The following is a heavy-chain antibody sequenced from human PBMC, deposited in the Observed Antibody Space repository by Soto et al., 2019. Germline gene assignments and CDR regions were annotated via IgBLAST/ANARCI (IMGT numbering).Heavy chain of an antibody. D-gene: IGHD6-13*01. CDR2: IIPILGIA. J-gene: IGHJ3*02. V-gene: IGHV1-69*02. CDR3: ARGGIAAAVAFYI. CDR1: GGTFSSYT. Sequence: QVQLVQSGAEVKKPGSSVKVSCKASGGTFSSYTISWVRQAPGQGLEWMGRIIPILGIANYAQKFQGRVTITADKSTSTSYMELSSLRSEDTAVYYCARGGIAAAVAFYIWGQGTMVTGSS.